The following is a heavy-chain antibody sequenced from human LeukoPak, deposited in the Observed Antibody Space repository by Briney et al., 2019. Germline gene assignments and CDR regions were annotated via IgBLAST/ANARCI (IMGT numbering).Heavy chain of an antibody. D-gene: IGHD6-19*01. CDR3: AKDRGSVAVGGAFDI. J-gene: IGHJ3*02. CDR2: ISSSGSTI. CDR1: GFTFSSYE. V-gene: IGHV3-48*03. Sequence: GGSLRLSCAASGFTFSSYEMNWVRQAPGKGLEWVSYISSSGSTIYYADSVKGRFTISGDNAKNSLYLQMNSLRAEDMALYYCAKDRGSVAVGGAFDIWGQGTMVTVSS.